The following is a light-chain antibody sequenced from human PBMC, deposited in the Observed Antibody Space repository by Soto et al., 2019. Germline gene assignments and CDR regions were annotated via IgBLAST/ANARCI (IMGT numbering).Light chain of an antibody. V-gene: IGKV3-20*01. CDR2: SAS. CDR1: QSLSSSQ. Sequence: EIVLTQSPGTLSLSPGERATLSCRASQSLSSSQLAWYQQKPGQAPRLLIYSASDRATGIPARFSGSGSGTDFTLTISRLEPEDFAVYHCQQYDDSMTFGQGTKVDIK. CDR3: QQYDDSMT. J-gene: IGKJ1*01.